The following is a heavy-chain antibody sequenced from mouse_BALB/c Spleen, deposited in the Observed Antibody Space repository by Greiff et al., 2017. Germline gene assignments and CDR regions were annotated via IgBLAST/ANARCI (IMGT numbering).Heavy chain of an antibody. CDR3: ARNYYGSSLAY. J-gene: IGHJ3*01. D-gene: IGHD1-1*01. CDR1: GYSFTSYW. CDR2: IDPSDSET. Sequence: VQLQQSGPQLVRPGASVKISCKASGYSFTSYWMHWVKQRPGQGLEWIGMIDPSDSETRLNQKFKDKATLTVDKSSSTAYMQLSSPTSEDSAVYYCARNYYGSSLAYWGQGTLVTVSA. V-gene: IGHV1S126*01.